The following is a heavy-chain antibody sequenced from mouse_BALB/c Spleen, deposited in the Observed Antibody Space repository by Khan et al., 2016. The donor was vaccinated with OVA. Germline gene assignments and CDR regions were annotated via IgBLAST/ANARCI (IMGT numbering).Heavy chain of an antibody. V-gene: IGHV5-6*01. CDR3: ARLAYYYNSEGFAY. J-gene: IGHJ3*01. D-gene: IGHD1-1*01. CDR2: ISSGGSYT. Sequence: EVQLVESGGDLVKPGGSLKLSCAASGFTFSTYGMSWVRQTPDKSLDWVATISSGGSYTYYPDSVKGRFTISRDNAKNTLYLQMSSLKSEDTAMYYCARLAYYYNSEGFAYWGQGPLVTVSA. CDR1: GFTFSTYG.